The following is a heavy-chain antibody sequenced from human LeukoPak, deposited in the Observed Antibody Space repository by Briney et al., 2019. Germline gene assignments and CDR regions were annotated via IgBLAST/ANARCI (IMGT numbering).Heavy chain of an antibody. Sequence: ASVKVSCKASAYTFTGYYMHWVRQAPGQGLEWMGRINPNSGGTNYAQKFQGRVTMTRDTSISTAYMELSRLRSDDTAVYYCARDPHGSGSYYLDFDYWGQGTLVTVSS. CDR3: ARDPHGSGSYYLDFDY. V-gene: IGHV1-2*06. J-gene: IGHJ4*02. CDR1: AYTFTGYY. D-gene: IGHD3-10*01. CDR2: INPNSGGT.